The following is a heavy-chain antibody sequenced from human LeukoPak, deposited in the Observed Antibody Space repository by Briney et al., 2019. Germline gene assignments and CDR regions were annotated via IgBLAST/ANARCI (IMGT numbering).Heavy chain of an antibody. CDR1: GFTFSSYS. D-gene: IGHD1-26*01. V-gene: IGHV3-21*01. Sequence: GGSLRLSCAASGFTFSSYSMNWVRQAPGKGLEWVSSISSSSSYIYYADSVKGRFTISRDNAKNSLYLQMNSLRAEDTAVYYCARSSEIVGATTHYYYYGMDVWGQGTTVTVSS. CDR3: ARSSEIVGATTHYYYYGMDV. J-gene: IGHJ6*02. CDR2: ISSSSSYI.